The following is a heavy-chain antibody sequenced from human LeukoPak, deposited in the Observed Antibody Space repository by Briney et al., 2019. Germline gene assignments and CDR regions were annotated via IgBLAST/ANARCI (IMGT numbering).Heavy chain of an antibody. V-gene: IGHV1-69*06. CDR3: AREERYYGSGGLDP. D-gene: IGHD3-10*01. CDR1: GGTFSSYA. Sequence: GASVKVSCKASGGTFSSYAISWVRQAPGQGLEWMGGIIPIFGTANYAQKFQGRVTITADKSTSTAYMELSSLRSEDTAVYYCAREERYYGSGGLDPWGQGTLVTVSS. J-gene: IGHJ5*02. CDR2: IIPIFGTA.